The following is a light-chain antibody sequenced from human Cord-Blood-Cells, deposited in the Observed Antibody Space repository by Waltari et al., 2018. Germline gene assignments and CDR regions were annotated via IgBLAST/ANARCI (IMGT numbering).Light chain of an antibody. V-gene: IGKV1-39*01. J-gene: IGKJ1*01. Sequence: DIQMTQSPSSLSASVGDRVTITCRAIQSISSYLNWYQQKPGKAPKLLIYAASSLQSGVPSRFSGSGSETDFTLTISSLQPEDFATYYCQQSYSTPWTFGQGTKVEIK. CDR1: QSISSY. CDR2: AAS. CDR3: QQSYSTPWT.